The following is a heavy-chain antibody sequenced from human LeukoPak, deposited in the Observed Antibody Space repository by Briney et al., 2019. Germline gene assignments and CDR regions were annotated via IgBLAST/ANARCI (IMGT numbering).Heavy chain of an antibody. Sequence: ASVKVSCKASGGTFSSYAISWVRQAPGQGLEWMGGIIPIFGTANYAQKFQGRVTITADESTSTAYMELSSLRSEDTAVYYCARVGPSGYYYGMGVWGQGTTVTVSS. CDR2: IIPIFGTA. CDR1: GGTFSSYA. CDR3: ARVGPSGYYYGMGV. J-gene: IGHJ6*02. V-gene: IGHV1-69*13.